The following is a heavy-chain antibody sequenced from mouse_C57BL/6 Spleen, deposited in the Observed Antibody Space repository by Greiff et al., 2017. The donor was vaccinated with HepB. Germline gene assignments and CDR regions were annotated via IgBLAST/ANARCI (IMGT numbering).Heavy chain of an antibody. CDR2: ISDGGSYT. Sequence: EVMLVESGGGLVKPGGSLKLSCAASGFTFSSYAMSWVRQTPEKRLEWVATISDGGSYTYYPDNVKGRFTISRDNAKNNLYLQMSHLKSEDTAMYYCARDEYDYDWYFDVWGTGTTVTVSS. CDR1: GFTFSSYA. CDR3: ARDEYDYDWYFDV. D-gene: IGHD2-4*01. V-gene: IGHV5-4*01. J-gene: IGHJ1*03.